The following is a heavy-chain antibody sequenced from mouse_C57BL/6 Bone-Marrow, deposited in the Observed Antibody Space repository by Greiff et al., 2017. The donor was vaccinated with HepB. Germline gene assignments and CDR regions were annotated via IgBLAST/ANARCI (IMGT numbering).Heavy chain of an antibody. CDR3: ERQAERHSRFAY. Sequence: VQLQQPGGDLVKPGASLKLSCAASGFTFSSYCMSWVRQTPDQRLEWVATISSGGSSTYYPDNVKGRFTISRDNAKNTLYLQMSSLKSEDTATYYCERQAERHSRFAYWGQGTLVTVSA. J-gene: IGHJ3*01. D-gene: IGHD2-12*01. CDR2: ISSGGSST. CDR1: GFTFSSYC. V-gene: IGHV5-6*01.